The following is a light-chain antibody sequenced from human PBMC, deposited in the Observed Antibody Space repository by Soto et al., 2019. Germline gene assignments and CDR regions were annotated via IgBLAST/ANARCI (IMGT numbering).Light chain of an antibody. J-gene: IGKJ1*01. CDR2: DAS. CDR1: QSNSSW. CDR3: QQYNSYST. V-gene: IGKV1-5*01. Sequence: DIQMAQSPSTLSASVGDRVTITCRASQSNSSWWAGYQQTPGKAPTLLIYDASSLESGVPSRSSSSGSGTEFPLTISSLQPDDFATYNSQQYNSYSTFGQGTKVDI.